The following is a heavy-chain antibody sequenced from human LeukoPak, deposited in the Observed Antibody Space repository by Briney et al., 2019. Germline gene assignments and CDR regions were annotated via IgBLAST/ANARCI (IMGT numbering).Heavy chain of an antibody. CDR2: IYPGDSDT. CDR3: ARGRGIAAAKGDAFDI. Sequence: GESLKISCKGSGYSFTSYWIGWVRQMPGKGLEWMGIIYPGDSDTRYSPSFQGQVTISADKSISTAYLQWSSLKASDTAMYYCARGRGIAAAKGDAFDIWGQGTMVTVSS. CDR1: GYSFTSYW. J-gene: IGHJ3*02. V-gene: IGHV5-51*01. D-gene: IGHD6-13*01.